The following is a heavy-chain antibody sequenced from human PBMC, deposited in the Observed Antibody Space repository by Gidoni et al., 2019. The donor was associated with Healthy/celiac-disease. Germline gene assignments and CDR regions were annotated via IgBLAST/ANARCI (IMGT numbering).Heavy chain of an antibody. V-gene: IGHV3-30-3*01. Sequence: QVQLVESGGGVVQPGRSLRLPCAASGFTFRSYAMHWVRQAPGKGLEWVAVISYDGSNKYYADSVKGRFTISRDNSKNTLYLQMNSLRAEDTAVYYCARDSLEGSGGSYTFDYWGQGTLVTVSS. D-gene: IGHD2-15*01. CDR2: ISYDGSNK. CDR1: GFTFRSYA. J-gene: IGHJ4*02. CDR3: ARDSLEGSGGSYTFDY.